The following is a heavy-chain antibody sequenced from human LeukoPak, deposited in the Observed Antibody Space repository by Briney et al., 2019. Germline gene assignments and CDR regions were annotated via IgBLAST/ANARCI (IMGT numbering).Heavy chain of an antibody. Sequence: SETLSLTCAVYGGSFSGYYWSWIRQPPGKGLEWIGEINHSGSTNYIPSLKSRVTISVDTSKNQFSLKLSSVTAADTAVYYCARGARKAPRYKYGSGSQPFDYWGQGTLVTVSS. V-gene: IGHV4-34*01. J-gene: IGHJ4*02. D-gene: IGHD3-10*01. CDR3: ARGARKAPRYKYGSGSQPFDY. CDR2: INHSGST. CDR1: GGSFSGYY.